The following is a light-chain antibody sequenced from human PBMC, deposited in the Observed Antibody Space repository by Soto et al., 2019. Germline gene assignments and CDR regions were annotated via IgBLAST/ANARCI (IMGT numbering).Light chain of an antibody. CDR2: GAS. Sequence: EIVLTQTPGTLSFFPGERAPLSCRPSRSFTGAHLAWYQQKPGQAPRLLIYGASTRATGIPDRFSGSGSDTDFSLTIRRLDPEDFAMYYCLLYFSPDRYTFGPGTKVQIK. J-gene: IGKJ2*01. CDR3: LLYFSPDRYT. V-gene: IGKV3-20*01. CDR1: RSFTGAH.